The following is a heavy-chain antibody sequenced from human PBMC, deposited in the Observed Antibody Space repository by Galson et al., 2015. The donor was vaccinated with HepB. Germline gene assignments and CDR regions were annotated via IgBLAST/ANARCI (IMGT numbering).Heavy chain of an antibody. CDR2: IYYSGST. V-gene: IGHV4-39*07. CDR3: ARDSTMNTYYDFWSGYYLFDY. CDR1: GGSISSSSYY. Sequence: ETLSLTCTVSGGSISSSSYYWGWIRQPPGKGPEWIGTIYYSGSTYYNPSLKNRVTISVDTPKNQFSLKLTSVTAADTAMYYCARDSTMNTYYDFWSGYYLFDYWGQGTLVTVSS. D-gene: IGHD3-3*01. J-gene: IGHJ4*02.